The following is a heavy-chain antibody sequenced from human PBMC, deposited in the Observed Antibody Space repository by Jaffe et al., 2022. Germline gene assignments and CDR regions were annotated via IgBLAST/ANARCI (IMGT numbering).Heavy chain of an antibody. J-gene: IGHJ5*02. CDR2: ISGSGGST. Sequence: EVQLLESGGGLVQPGGSLRLSCAASGFTFSSYTMSWVRQAPGKGLEWVSGISGSGGSTYYADSVKGRFTISRDNSKNTVYLQMNSLRAEDTAVYYCANRLSWSSGWERAWGQGTLVTVSS. CDR3: ANRLSWSSGWERA. CDR1: GFTFSSYT. D-gene: IGHD6-19*01. V-gene: IGHV3-23*01.